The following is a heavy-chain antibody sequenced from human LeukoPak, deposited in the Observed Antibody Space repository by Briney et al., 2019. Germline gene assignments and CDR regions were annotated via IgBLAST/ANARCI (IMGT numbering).Heavy chain of an antibody. Sequence: ASVKVSCKASGYTFTSYYMHWVRQAPGQGLEWMGIINPSGGSTSYAQKFQGRVTMTRDTSTSTVYMELSSLRSEDTAVYYCAPEMAFRHFDYWGQGTLVTVSS. CDR2: INPSGGST. V-gene: IGHV1-46*01. D-gene: IGHD5-24*01. CDR3: APEMAFRHFDY. J-gene: IGHJ4*02. CDR1: GYTFTSYY.